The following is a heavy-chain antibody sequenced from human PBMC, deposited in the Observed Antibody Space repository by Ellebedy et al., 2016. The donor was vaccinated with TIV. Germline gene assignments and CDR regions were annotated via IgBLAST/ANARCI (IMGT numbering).Heavy chain of an antibody. J-gene: IGHJ6*02. Sequence: GGSLRLSCAASGFTFSSYGMHWVRQAPGKGLQWVSTISSGYGRTHYADSVKGRFTISRDNSKKTLYLQMGSLRDEDMAVYYCARGPDYDILTGYYKALYYYYGMDVWGQGTTVTVSS. V-gene: IGHV3-NL1*01. CDR3: ARGPDYDILTGYYKALYYYYGMDV. CDR1: GFTFSSYG. D-gene: IGHD3-9*01. CDR2: ISSGYGRT.